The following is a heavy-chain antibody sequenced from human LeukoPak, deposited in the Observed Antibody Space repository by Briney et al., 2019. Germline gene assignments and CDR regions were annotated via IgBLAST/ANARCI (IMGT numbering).Heavy chain of an antibody. D-gene: IGHD4-17*01. CDR3: AKDHYGDYFSTGAFDI. V-gene: IGHV3-23*01. J-gene: IGHJ3*02. Sequence: GGTLRLSCAASRFTFSSFDMSWLRQAPGEGLEWVSAISGSGGSAYNADSVKGRFTISRDNSKNTMYLQMNSLRAEDTAVYYCAKDHYGDYFSTGAFDIWGQGTTVIVSS. CDR2: ISGSGGSA. CDR1: RFTFSSFD.